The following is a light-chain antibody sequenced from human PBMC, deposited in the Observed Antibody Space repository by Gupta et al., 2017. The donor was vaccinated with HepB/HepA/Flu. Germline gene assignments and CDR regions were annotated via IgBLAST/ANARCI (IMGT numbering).Light chain of an antibody. Sequence: HLMLTQSSSSSASLGSSVKLTCTLSSGYSHYSIGWHQQHPGKGPRFLMMFDRSGRYNKGSGIPDRFSGASSAAEPNITMSNIQAEDGAYDYCENWNSKMRVFGGGTKITVL. V-gene: IGLV4-60*03. CDR3: ENWNSKMRV. J-gene: IGLJ2*01. CDR1: SGYSHYS. CDR2: FDRSGRY.